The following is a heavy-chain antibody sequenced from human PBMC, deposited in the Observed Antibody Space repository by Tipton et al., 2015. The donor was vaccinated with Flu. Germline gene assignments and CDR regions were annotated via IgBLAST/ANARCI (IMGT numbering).Heavy chain of an antibody. CDR2: IYYSGST. D-gene: IGHD6-19*01. CDR1: GGSISSSSYY. CDR3: ARRVAVAAHFDY. Sequence: TLSLTCTVSGGSISSSSYYWGWIRQPPGKGLEWIGSIYYSGSTYYNTSLKSRVTISVDTSKNQFSLKLSSVTAADTAVYYCARRVAVAAHFDYWGQGTLVTVSS. J-gene: IGHJ4*02. V-gene: IGHV4-39*01.